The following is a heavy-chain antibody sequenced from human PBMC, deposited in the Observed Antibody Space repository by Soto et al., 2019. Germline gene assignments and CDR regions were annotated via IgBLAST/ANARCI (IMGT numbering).Heavy chain of an antibody. CDR2: TLYSGSP. V-gene: IGHV4-61*08. CDR3: ARHDYYHRTFDI. D-gene: IGHD3-9*01. CDR1: CGSVGTGAYY. Sequence: SETLSLTCRVSCGSVGTGAYYWSWIRQPPGKGLEWIGYTLYSGSPNYNPSLQSLQSRVTISVDTSRNQFPLRLTSVTAADTALYYCARHDYYHRTFDIWGQGTLVT. J-gene: IGHJ3*02.